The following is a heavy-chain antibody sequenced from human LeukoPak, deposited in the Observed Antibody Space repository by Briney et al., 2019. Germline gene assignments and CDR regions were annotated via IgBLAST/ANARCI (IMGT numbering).Heavy chain of an antibody. CDR1: GGTFSSYA. Sequence: SVKVSCKASGGTFSSYAISWVRQAPGQGLEWMGGIIPVFGTANYAQKFQGRVTITADESTSTAYMELSSLRSEDTAVYYCARSQGDFGSYYYYYYMDVWGKGTTVTVSS. D-gene: IGHD3-16*01. V-gene: IGHV1-69*13. J-gene: IGHJ6*03. CDR3: ARSQGDFGSYYYYYYMDV. CDR2: IIPVFGTA.